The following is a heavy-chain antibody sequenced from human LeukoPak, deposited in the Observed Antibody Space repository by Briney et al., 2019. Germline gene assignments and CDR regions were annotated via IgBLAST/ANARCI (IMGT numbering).Heavy chain of an antibody. CDR3: AKDQVDIVVLDP. Sequence: GGSLRLSCAASGFTFSSYAMSWVRQAPGKGLERVSAISGSGGSTYYADSVKGRFTISRDNSKNTLYLQMNSLRAEDTAVYYCAKDQVDIVVLDPWGQGTLVTVS. J-gene: IGHJ5*02. V-gene: IGHV3-23*01. D-gene: IGHD2-15*01. CDR2: ISGSGGST. CDR1: GFTFSSYA.